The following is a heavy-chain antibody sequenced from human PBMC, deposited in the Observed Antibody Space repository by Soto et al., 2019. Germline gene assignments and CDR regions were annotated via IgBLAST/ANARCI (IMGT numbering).Heavy chain of an antibody. J-gene: IGHJ4*02. CDR1: GFTFSNYG. CDR3: AKDRHGGGSPFDY. D-gene: IGHD2-15*01. V-gene: IGHV3-30*18. CDR2: VSYDGSNK. Sequence: GESLSLSCAASGFTFSNYGMLWVRHAPGKGLEWVAIVSYDGSNKYFADSVKGRFTISRDNSKNTLSLQMNSLRVEDTGVYYCAKDRHGGGSPFDYWGQGTLVTVSS.